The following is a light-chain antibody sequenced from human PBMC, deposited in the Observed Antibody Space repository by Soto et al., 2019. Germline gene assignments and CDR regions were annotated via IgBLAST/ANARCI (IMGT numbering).Light chain of an antibody. CDR1: QSIGTY. Sequence: DIQMTQSPSSLPASVGDRISITFLASQSIGTYLSWYQQKPGKAPKLLIYGASSLQSGVPSRFSGSGSGTDFTLTISSLQPEDFATYYCQKSYSTPLTFGGGTKVDIK. CDR2: GAS. CDR3: QKSYSTPLT. V-gene: IGKV1-39*01. J-gene: IGKJ4*01.